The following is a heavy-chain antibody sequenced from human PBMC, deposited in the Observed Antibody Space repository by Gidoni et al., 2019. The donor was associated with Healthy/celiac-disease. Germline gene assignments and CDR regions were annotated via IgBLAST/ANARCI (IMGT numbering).Heavy chain of an antibody. Sequence: QVQLQESGPGLVKPSQTLSLTCTVSGGSISSGSYYWSWIRQPAGKGLEWIGRIYTSGSTNYNPSLKSRVTISVDTSKNQFSLKLSSVTAADTAVYYCARGTYYYGSGSYAMDYWGQGTLVTVSS. CDR1: GGSISSGSYY. D-gene: IGHD3-10*01. V-gene: IGHV4-61*02. J-gene: IGHJ4*02. CDR3: ARGTYYYGSGSYAMDY. CDR2: IYTSGST.